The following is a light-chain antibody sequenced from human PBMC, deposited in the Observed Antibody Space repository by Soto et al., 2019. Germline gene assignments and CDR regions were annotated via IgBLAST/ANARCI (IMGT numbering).Light chain of an antibody. CDR3: QQYNNWLPGT. CDR1: QSVSSN. CDR2: GAS. Sequence: EIVMTQSPATLSVSPGERATLSCRASQSVSSNLAWSQQKPGQAPRLLIYGASTRATGIQARFSGSVSGTGSNLTIGSLQAEDLAVYYCQQYNNWLPGTFGQGTRLVSK. J-gene: IGKJ5*01. V-gene: IGKV3-15*01.